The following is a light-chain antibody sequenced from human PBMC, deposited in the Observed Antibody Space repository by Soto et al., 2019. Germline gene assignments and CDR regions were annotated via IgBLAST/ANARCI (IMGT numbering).Light chain of an antibody. Sequence: EIFLSKKPAPLSFSPGERATLSCRASQRVSSDSLAWYQQQPGQAPRLLIYSTSNRATGIPDRFSGSGSGTDFTLTIRRLEPEDFALYYCQQYGRSQTFGQGTKVDIK. J-gene: IGKJ1*01. CDR3: QQYGRSQT. CDR1: QRVSSDS. CDR2: STS. V-gene: IGKV3-20*01.